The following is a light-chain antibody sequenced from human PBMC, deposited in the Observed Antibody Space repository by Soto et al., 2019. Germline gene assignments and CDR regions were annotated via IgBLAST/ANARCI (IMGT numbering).Light chain of an antibody. CDR2: GAS. CDR1: RSVGRS. V-gene: IGKV3-15*01. Sequence: DTVMTQSPATLSVSPGERAILSCRASRSVGRSLAWYQQTPGQAPRLLFYGASTGATGLPARFSGSGSGTEFTLTINSLQAEDCAVFYCQQYYNWPRTFGQGTRLEI. J-gene: IGKJ5*01. CDR3: QQYYNWPRT.